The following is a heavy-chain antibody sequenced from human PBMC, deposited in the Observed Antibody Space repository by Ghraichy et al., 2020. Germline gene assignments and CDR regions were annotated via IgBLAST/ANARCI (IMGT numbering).Heavy chain of an antibody. CDR2: LNGGTT. J-gene: IGHJ6*02. Sequence: GGSLRLSCAASGFSLLSYAMSWVRQAPGKGLEWVSGLNGGTTYYADSVKGRFTISRDNSKNTVYLQMNSLRAEDTAVYYCARIRGASNYYALDVWGQGTTVTVSS. CDR3: ARIRGASNYYALDV. D-gene: IGHD2-8*01. V-gene: IGHV3-23*01. CDR1: GFSLLSYA.